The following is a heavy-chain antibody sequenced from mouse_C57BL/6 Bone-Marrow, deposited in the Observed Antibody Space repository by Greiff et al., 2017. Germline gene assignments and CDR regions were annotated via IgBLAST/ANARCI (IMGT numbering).Heavy chain of an antibody. D-gene: IGHD2-1*01. CDR2: IYWDDAK. CDR3: VRGDGNPFAY. J-gene: IGHJ3*01. CDR1: GFSLSTSGMG. Sequence: QVTLKVSGPGILQSSQTLSLTCSFSGFSLSTSGMGVSWIRQPSGKGLEWLAHIYWDDAKRYNPSLKRRPTISKATSRNQVFLKITSVDAADTATYYCVRGDGNPFAYWGQGTLVTVSA. V-gene: IGHV8-12*01.